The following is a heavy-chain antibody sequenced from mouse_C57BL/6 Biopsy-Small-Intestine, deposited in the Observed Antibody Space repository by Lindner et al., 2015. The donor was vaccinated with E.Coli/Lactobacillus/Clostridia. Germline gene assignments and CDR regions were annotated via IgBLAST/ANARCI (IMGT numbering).Heavy chain of an antibody. CDR1: GYTFTNYW. CDR2: IYPGGGYT. Sequence: VQLQESGAELVRPGTSVKMSCKASGYTFTNYWIGWAKQRPGHGLEWIGDIYPGGGYTNYNEKFKGKATLTADKSSSTAYMQFSSLTSEDSAIYYCARRGYGSSFDYWGQGTTLTVSS. V-gene: IGHV1-63*01. CDR3: ARRGYGSSFDY. J-gene: IGHJ2*01. D-gene: IGHD1-1*01.